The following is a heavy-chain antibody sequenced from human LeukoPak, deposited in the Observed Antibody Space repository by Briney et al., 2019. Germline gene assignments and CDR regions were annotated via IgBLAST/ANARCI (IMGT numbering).Heavy chain of an antibody. D-gene: IGHD3-3*01. J-gene: IGHJ3*01. Sequence: GASVKVSCKASGYTFTSYGISWVRQAPGQGLEWMGWISAYNGNTNYAQKLQGRVTMTTDASTSTAHMELRSLRSDDTAVYYCAREANRDFWTFWGQGTMVTVSS. CDR3: AREANRDFWTF. V-gene: IGHV1-18*01. CDR1: GYTFTSYG. CDR2: ISAYNGNT.